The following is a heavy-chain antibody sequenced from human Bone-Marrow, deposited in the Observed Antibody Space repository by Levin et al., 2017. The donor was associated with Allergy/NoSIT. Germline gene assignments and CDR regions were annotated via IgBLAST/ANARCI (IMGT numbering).Heavy chain of an antibody. Sequence: PGGSLRLSCAASGFTFRSYTMHWVRQVPGKGLEWVAILSFDASQIYHADSVKGRFTISRDNSKDTLYLQKNSLTPEDTAIYYCAREEHTKSAVDYWGQGTLVTVSS. D-gene: IGHD1/OR15-1a*01. V-gene: IGHV3-30-3*01. CDR3: AREEHTKSAVDY. J-gene: IGHJ4*02. CDR2: LSFDASQI. CDR1: GFTFRSYT.